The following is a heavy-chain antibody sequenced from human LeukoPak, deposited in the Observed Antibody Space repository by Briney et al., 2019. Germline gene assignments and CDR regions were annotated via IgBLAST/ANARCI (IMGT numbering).Heavy chain of an antibody. CDR3: AKGAYDYIEMGYFDD. Sequence: GGSLRLFCAASGFRFSNFAMSWVRQAPGKGLEWVSLIIGSSGDTLYADSVKGRFTISRDISKNRLYLQMNSLRAEDTALYYCAKGAYDYIEMGYFDDWGQGTLVTVSS. D-gene: IGHD5-12*01. J-gene: IGHJ4*02. V-gene: IGHV3-23*01. CDR2: IIGSSGDT. CDR1: GFRFSNFA.